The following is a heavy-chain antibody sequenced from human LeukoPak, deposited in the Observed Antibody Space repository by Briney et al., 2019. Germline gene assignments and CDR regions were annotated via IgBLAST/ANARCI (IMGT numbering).Heavy chain of an antibody. CDR3: ARGSGYYDFWSGYYGRESFDY. V-gene: IGHV4-34*01. D-gene: IGHD3-3*01. CDR1: GGSFSGYY. J-gene: IGHJ4*02. Sequence: SETLSLTCAVYGGSFSGYYWSWIRQPPGKGLEWIGEINHSGSTNYNPSLKSRVTISIDTSKNQFSLKLSSVTAADTAVYYCARGSGYYDFWSGYYGRESFDYWGQGTLVTVSS. CDR2: INHSGST.